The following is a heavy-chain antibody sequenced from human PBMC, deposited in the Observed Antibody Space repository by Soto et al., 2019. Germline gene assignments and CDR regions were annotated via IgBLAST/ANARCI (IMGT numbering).Heavy chain of an antibody. CDR1: GGSITSGDNYY. J-gene: IGHJ4*02. D-gene: IGHD3-10*01. CDR2: VHYNGRT. V-gene: IGHV4-39*01. CDR3: AGHVSGSYSPFDS. Sequence: PSETLSLTCTVSGGSITSGDNYYWGWIRQPPGKGLEYIGSVHYNGRTYYNPSLKSRVTVSADTSKNQFSLKLTSVTAADTVLYYCAGHVSGSYSPFDSWGQGTLVPVSS.